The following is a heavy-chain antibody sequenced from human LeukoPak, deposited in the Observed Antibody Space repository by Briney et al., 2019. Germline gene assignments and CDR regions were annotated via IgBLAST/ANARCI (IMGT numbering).Heavy chain of an antibody. CDR2: ITGTGTNI. V-gene: IGHV3-48*02. CDR3: ARTRPYCGGECSLNL. Sequence: GGSLRLSCVASGFSFSDYTMTWVRQAPGKGLEWLLSITGTGTNIKSADFVRGRFSISRDNAKNSLYLQMTGLRDGDTATYFCARTRPYCGGECSLNLWGQGTLVVVSS. D-gene: IGHD2-21*01. CDR1: GFSFSDYT. J-gene: IGHJ4*02.